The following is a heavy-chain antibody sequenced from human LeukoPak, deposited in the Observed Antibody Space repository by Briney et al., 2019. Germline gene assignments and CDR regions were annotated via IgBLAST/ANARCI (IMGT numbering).Heavy chain of an antibody. J-gene: IGHJ3*02. Sequence: GGSLRLSCAASGFTFSSYSMNWVRQAPGKGLEWVSSISSSSSYIYYADSVKGRFTISRDNAKNSLYLQMNSLRAEDTAVYYCARDRRHSSGWFTYPDAFDIWGQGTMVTVSS. V-gene: IGHV3-21*01. D-gene: IGHD6-13*01. CDR3: ARDRRHSSGWFTYPDAFDI. CDR1: GFTFSSYS. CDR2: ISSSSSYI.